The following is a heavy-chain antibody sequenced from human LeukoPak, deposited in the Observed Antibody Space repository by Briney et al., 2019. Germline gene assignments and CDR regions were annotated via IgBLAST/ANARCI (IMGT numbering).Heavy chain of an antibody. CDR2: INLNSGGT. J-gene: IGHJ4*02. CDR1: GYTFIGYY. Sequence: ASVKVSCKASGYTFIGYYVHWVRQAPGQGLEWMGWINLNSGGTKYAQKFQGRVAMTRDTSITTAYMELSRLRSDDTAVYYCARDSAAAGGLSFDYWGQGTLATVSS. V-gene: IGHV1-2*02. D-gene: IGHD6-13*01. CDR3: ARDSAAAGGLSFDY.